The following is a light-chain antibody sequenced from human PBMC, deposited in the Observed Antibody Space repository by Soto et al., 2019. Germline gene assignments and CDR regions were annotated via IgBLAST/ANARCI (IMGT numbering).Light chain of an antibody. CDR1: STDVYGSNF. CDR2: EVT. V-gene: IGLV2-8*01. CDR3: SSYVGRNPLL. Sequence: QSALSHPRSACGSPGHSVTISCTGTSTDVYGSNFVSWYQQHPGKAPKLMIYEVTKRPSGVPDRFSGSKSGNTASLTVSGLQAEDQADHYCSSYVGRNPLLFGAGTKVTVL. J-gene: IGLJ1*01.